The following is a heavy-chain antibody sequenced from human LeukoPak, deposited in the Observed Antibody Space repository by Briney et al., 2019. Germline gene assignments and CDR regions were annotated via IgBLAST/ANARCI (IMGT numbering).Heavy chain of an antibody. D-gene: IGHD2-21*01. V-gene: IGHV3-48*02. CDR1: GFTFSSYA. J-gene: IGHJ4*02. Sequence: GGSLRLSCAASGFTFSSYAMNWVRQAPGKGLEWISYITSTSSTIYHADSVKGRFTIPRDNAKNSLYLQMNSLRDEDTAVYYCARSYSFDYWGRGTLVTVSS. CDR3: ARSYSFDY. CDR2: ITSTSSTI.